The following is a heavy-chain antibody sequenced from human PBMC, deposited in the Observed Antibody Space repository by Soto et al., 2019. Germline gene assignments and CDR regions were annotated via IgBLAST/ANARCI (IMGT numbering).Heavy chain of an antibody. Sequence: QVQLVASGGGLVKPGGSLRLSCAASGFTFSDYYMSWIRQAPGQGLEWVSYIVISSDYTNYADSVKGRFTISRDNAKNSLYLEMNSLRVEDTAVYYCARLRASSWYMGGYLDYWGLGTLVTVSS. V-gene: IGHV3-11*06. J-gene: IGHJ4*02. CDR1: GFTFSDYY. D-gene: IGHD6-13*01. CDR2: IVISSDYT. CDR3: ARLRASSWYMGGYLDY.